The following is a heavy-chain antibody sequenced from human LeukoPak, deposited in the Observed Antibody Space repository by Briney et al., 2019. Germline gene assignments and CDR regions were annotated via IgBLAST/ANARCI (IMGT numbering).Heavy chain of an antibody. Sequence: GGSLRLSCTASGFTFSDYTMNWVRQAPGKGLEWVSYISSSGSTIYYADSVKGRFTISRDNAKNSLYLQMNSLRAEDTAVYYCAELGITMIGGVWGKGTTVTISS. CDR2: ISSSGSTI. CDR1: GFTFSDYT. CDR3: AELGITMIGGV. J-gene: IGHJ6*04. V-gene: IGHV3-48*04. D-gene: IGHD3-10*02.